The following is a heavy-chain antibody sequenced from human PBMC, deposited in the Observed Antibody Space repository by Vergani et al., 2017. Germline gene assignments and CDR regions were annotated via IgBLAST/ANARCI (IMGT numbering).Heavy chain of an antibody. CDR2: ISGSGGST. CDR3: AKFTPARGYSYRVLFY. V-gene: IGHV3-23*01. CDR1: GFTFSSYA. J-gene: IGHJ4*02. D-gene: IGHD5-18*01. Sequence: EVQLLESGGGLVQPGGSLRLSCAASGFTFSSYAMSWVRQAPGKGLEWVSAISGSGGSTYYADSVKGRFTISRDNSKNTLYLQMNSLRAEDTAVYYCAKFTPARGYSYRVLFYWGQGTLVTVSS.